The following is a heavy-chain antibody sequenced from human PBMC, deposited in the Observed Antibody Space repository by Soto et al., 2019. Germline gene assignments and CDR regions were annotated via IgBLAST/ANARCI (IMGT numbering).Heavy chain of an antibody. J-gene: IGHJ6*02. D-gene: IGHD4-17*01. Sequence: PGGSLRLSCAASGLTFSSYAMSWVRQAPGKGLEWVSAISGSGGSTYYADSVKGRFTISRDNSKNTLYLQMNSLRAEDTAVYYCARYTTVSRYYYYGMDVWGQGTTVTVSS. CDR2: ISGSGGST. CDR3: ARYTTVSRYYYYGMDV. CDR1: GLTFSSYA. V-gene: IGHV3-23*01.